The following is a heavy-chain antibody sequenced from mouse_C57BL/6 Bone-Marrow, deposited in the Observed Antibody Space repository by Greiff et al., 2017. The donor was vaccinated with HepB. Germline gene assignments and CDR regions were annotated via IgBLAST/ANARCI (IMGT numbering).Heavy chain of an antibody. J-gene: IGHJ3*01. V-gene: IGHV3-6*01. CDR1: GYSITSGYY. D-gene: IGHD2-3*01. Sequence: EVKLMESGPGLVKPSQSLSLTCSVTGYSITSGYYWNWLRQWPENKLEWMGDISYDGSNNYNPSLKKRISITRDTSKNQCFLKLNSVTTEDTATYYYAIMGDGYYGFAYWGQGTLVTVSA. CDR3: AIMGDGYYGFAY. CDR2: ISYDGSN.